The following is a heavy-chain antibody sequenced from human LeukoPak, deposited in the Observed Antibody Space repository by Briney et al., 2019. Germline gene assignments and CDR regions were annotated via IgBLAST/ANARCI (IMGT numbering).Heavy chain of an antibody. J-gene: IGHJ4*02. CDR2: INPNSGGT. CDR3: AREPRNYFDY. CDR1: GYTFTDYY. Sequence: ASVRVSCKASGYTFTDYYIHWVRLATGQGLEWMGWINPNSGGTNYAQKFQGRVTMTRDTSISTAYMVLSSLISDDTAIYYCAREPRNYFDYWGQGTLVTVSS. V-gene: IGHV1-2*02.